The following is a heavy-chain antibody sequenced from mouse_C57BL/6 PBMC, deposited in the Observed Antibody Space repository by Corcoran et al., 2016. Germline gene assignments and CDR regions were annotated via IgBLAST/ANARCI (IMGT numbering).Heavy chain of an antibody. J-gene: IGHJ2*01. D-gene: IGHD1-1*01. CDR2: ISYDGSN. CDR1: GYSITRGYY. CDR3: ARVLITTAYFDY. Sequence: DVQLQESGPGLVKPSQPLSLTCAVTGYSITRGYYWNWIRQFPGNKLEWMGYISYDGSNNYNPSLKNRISITRDTSKNQFFLKLNSVTTEDTATYYCARVLITTAYFDYWGQGTTLTVSS. V-gene: IGHV3-6*01.